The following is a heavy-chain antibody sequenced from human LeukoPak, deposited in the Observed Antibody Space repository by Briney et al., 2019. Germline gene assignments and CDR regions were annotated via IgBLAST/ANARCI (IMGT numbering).Heavy chain of an antibody. Sequence: PGGSLRLSCAASGFTFSSYVMHWVRQAPGKGLEWVAFIRYDGSNKYYADSVKGRFTISRDNSKNTLYLQMNSLRAEDTAVYYCAKEIVRYGSGPLPNWFDPWGQGTLVTVSS. J-gene: IGHJ5*02. CDR2: IRYDGSNK. CDR3: AKEIVRYGSGPLPNWFDP. V-gene: IGHV3-30*02. D-gene: IGHD3-10*01. CDR1: GFTFSSYV.